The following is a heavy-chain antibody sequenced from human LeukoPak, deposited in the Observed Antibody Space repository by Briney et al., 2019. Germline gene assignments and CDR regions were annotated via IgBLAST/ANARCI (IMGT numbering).Heavy chain of an antibody. CDR1: GFTFSSYG. D-gene: IGHD1-26*01. CDR3: AKGVVGATGGSGFDY. CDR2: IRYDGSNK. V-gene: IGHV3-30*02. J-gene: IGHJ4*02. Sequence: GGSLRLSCAASGFTFSSYGMHWVRQAPGKGLEWVAFIRYDGSNKYYADSVKGRFTISRDNSKNTLYLQMNSLRAEDTAVYYCAKGVVGATGGSGFDYWGQGTLVTVSS.